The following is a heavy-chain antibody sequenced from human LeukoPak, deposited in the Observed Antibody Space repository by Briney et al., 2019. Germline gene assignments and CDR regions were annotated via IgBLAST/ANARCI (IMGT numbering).Heavy chain of an antibody. D-gene: IGHD6-13*01. J-gene: IGHJ6*02. CDR2: INPNSGGT. CDR1: GYTFTSYG. Sequence: GASVKVSCKASGYTFTSYGISWVRQAPGQGLEWMGWINPNSGGTNYAQKFQGWVTMTRDTSISTAYMELNRLRSGDTAIYYCAREDILTTAGTYYYYGMDVWGQGTTVTVAS. V-gene: IGHV1-2*04. CDR3: AREDILTTAGTYYYYGMDV.